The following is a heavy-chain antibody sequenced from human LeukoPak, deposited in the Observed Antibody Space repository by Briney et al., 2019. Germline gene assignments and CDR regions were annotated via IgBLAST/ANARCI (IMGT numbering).Heavy chain of an antibody. CDR3: AKHLWRDLLWFGEGYYFGY. V-gene: IGHV3-23*01. J-gene: IGHJ4*02. Sequence: GRSLRLSCAASGFTFSNYAMSWVRQAPGKGLECVSVISGDGGSTYYAGSVKGRFTISRDNSKNTLYLQMNSLRAEDTAVYYCAKHLWRDLLWFGEGYYFGYWGQGTLVTVSS. D-gene: IGHD3-10*01. CDR2: ISGDGGST. CDR1: GFTFSNYA.